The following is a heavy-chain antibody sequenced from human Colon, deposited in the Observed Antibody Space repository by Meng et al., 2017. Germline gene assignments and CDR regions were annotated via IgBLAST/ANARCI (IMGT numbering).Heavy chain of an antibody. J-gene: IGHJ4*02. CDR2: LNNDGSRA. V-gene: IGHV3-74*01. Sequence: EVQLGEAGGGLVQPGGSLRLSCAASGFTLSSYWMHWVRQVPGKGLVGVSRLNNDGSRADYADSVNGRFTISRDNARNTLFLQMHSLRAEDTAVYYCARSGYKNGYDYWGQGTLVTVSS. CDR3: ARSGYKNGYDY. D-gene: IGHD5-18*01. CDR1: GFTLSSYW.